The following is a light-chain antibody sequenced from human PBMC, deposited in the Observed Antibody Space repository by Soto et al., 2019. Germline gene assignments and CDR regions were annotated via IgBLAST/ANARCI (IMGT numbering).Light chain of an antibody. CDR3: QQYYSPPWP. Sequence: DIVMTQSPDSLAVSLGERATINCKSSQSVLYNSNNKNYLAWYQQKPGQPPKLLIYWASTRESGVPDRFSGSGSGTDLTLTISSLQAEDGAVYFCQQYYSPPWPFGQGTKVEIK. CDR2: WAS. V-gene: IGKV4-1*01. J-gene: IGKJ1*01. CDR1: QSVLYNSNNKNY.